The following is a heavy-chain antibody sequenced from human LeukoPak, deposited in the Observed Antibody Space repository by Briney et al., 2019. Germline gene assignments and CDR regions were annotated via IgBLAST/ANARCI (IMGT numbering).Heavy chain of an antibody. D-gene: IGHD3-22*01. J-gene: IGHJ4*02. Sequence: GGSLGLSCAASGFTFSSYSIDWVRQAPGKGLEWLSYISSSSSTIYYADSVKGRFTISRDNAKNSVYLQMNSLRAEDTAVYYCARVWSSGYTKDYWGQGTLVTVSS. CDR3: ARVWSSGYTKDY. CDR1: GFTFSSYS. V-gene: IGHV3-48*04. CDR2: ISSSSSTI.